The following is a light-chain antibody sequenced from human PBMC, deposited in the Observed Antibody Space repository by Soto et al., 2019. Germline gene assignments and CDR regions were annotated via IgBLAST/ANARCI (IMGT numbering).Light chain of an antibody. CDR3: LQHNVFPRT. CDR1: QAIRND. CDR2: GSS. J-gene: IGKJ1*01. V-gene: IGKV1-17*01. Sequence: DIQMTQSPCSLSASVGDRVTITCRAGQAIRNDLAWYQQKPGRAPKRLISGSSTLQSGVPSRFSGSGSGAEFTLTISSLQPEDLETYYCLQHNVFPRTFGQGTKVEIK.